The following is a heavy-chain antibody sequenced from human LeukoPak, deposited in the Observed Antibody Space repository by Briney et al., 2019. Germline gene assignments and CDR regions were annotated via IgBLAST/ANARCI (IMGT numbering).Heavy chain of an antibody. J-gene: IGHJ4*02. Sequence: RTSETLSLTCSVSGGSLSTFYWSWIRQAPGKGLEWIGYIYYGGTTNYNPSLKRRVTISAHTSKNQFSPRLTSVTAADTAVYYCARENSRRLDSWGQGALVTVSS. V-gene: IGHV4-59*01. D-gene: IGHD1-26*01. CDR1: GGSLSTFY. CDR3: ARENSRRLDS. CDR2: IYYGGTT.